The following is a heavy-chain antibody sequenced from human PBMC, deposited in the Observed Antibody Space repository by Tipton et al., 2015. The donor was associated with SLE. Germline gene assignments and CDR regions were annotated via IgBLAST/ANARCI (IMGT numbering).Heavy chain of an antibody. J-gene: IGHJ4*02. D-gene: IGHD6-19*01. CDR1: GGSISSYY. V-gene: IGHV4-4*08. CDR2: IYTSGST. Sequence: TLSLTCTVSGGSISSYYWSWIRQPPGKGLEWIGYIYTSGSTNYNPSLKSRVTISVDTSKNQFSLKLSSVTAADTAVYYCARLDLGIAVAGSYYFDYWGQGTLVTVSS. CDR3: ARLDLGIAVAGSYYFDY.